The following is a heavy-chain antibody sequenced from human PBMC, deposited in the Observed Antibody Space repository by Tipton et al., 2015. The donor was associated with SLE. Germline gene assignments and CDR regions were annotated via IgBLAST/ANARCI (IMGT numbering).Heavy chain of an antibody. CDR1: DDSISSYY. Sequence: TLSLTCTVSDDSISSYYWSWIRQPPGKGLEWIGYIYYSGSTNYNPSLKSRVTISVDTSKNQFSLKLSSVTAADTAVYYCARYGTYDGSRYFQHWGQGTLVTVSS. CDR2: IYYSGST. D-gene: IGHD1-26*01. J-gene: IGHJ1*01. CDR3: ARYGTYDGSRYFQH. V-gene: IGHV4-59*01.